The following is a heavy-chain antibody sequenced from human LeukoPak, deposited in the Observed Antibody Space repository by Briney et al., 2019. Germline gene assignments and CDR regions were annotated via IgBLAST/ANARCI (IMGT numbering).Heavy chain of an antibody. V-gene: IGHV3-53*01. Sequence: PGGSLRLSCAVSGFTVSSIYMTWVSQAPGKGLEWVSSIYSDGNTYYADSVKGRFTPSRDSSRNTLYLQMNDLRVEDTAVYYCAGDTHSSSWYDHWGQGTLVTVSS. CDR2: IYSDGNT. J-gene: IGHJ5*02. CDR3: AGDTHSSSWYDH. CDR1: GFTVSSIY. D-gene: IGHD6-19*01.